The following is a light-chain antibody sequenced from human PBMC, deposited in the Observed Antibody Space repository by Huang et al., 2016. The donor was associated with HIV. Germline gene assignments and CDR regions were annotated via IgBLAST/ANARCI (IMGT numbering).Light chain of an antibody. CDR1: QSISTK. CDR3: RQYKDWPPWT. J-gene: IGKJ1*01. CDR2: DAS. Sequence: ETVMTQSPATLSVFPGERATLSCRASQSISTKLAWYQQKPGQAPRRLIYDASTRADGITARFSGSGAGTEVNVTISNLQSEDFAVYYCRQYKDWPPWTFGQGTKVEIK. V-gene: IGKV3-15*01.